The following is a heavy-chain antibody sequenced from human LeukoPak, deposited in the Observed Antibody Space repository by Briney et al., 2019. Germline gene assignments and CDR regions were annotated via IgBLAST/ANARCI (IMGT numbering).Heavy chain of an antibody. CDR3: AIGEPDYYDSSGYYSGSPNWFDP. CDR2: INHSGST. CDR1: GGSFSGYY. V-gene: IGHV4-34*01. D-gene: IGHD3-22*01. J-gene: IGHJ5*02. Sequence: PSETLSLTCTVYGGSFSGYYWSWIRQPPGKGLEWIGEINHSGSTNYNPSLKSRVTISVDTSKNQFSLKLSSVTAADTAVYYCAIGEPDYYDSSGYYSGSPNWFDPWGQGTLVTVSS.